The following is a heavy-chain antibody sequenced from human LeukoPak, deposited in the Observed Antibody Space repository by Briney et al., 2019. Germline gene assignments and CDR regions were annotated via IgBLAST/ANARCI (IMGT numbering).Heavy chain of an antibody. CDR1: EFTFVRYA. D-gene: IGHD6-13*01. CDR3: VRDPSYGSSWYYYMDV. CDR2: ISSSSFKI. V-gene: IGHV3-48*04. Sequence: GGSLTLSCAASEFTFVRYAMNWVRQAPGKGREGVSYISSSSFKIGYADSVKGRFTISRDNSKNSLYLQMDSLRVEDTAVYYCVRDPSYGSSWYYYMDVWGKGTTVTVSS. J-gene: IGHJ6*03.